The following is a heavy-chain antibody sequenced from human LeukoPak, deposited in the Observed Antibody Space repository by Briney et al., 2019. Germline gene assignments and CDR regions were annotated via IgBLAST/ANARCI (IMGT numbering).Heavy chain of an antibody. V-gene: IGHV3-48*04. Sequence: PGGSLRLSCAASGFTFSDYSMNWVRQAPGKGLEWIAYINSSSITIYHADSVKGRFSISRDNAKNSVYLQMNSLRGEDTALYYRARSYASGPDRYLDVWGKGTTVTVSS. CDR3: ARSYASGPDRYLDV. J-gene: IGHJ6*04. CDR2: INSSSITI. CDR1: GFTFSDYS. D-gene: IGHD3-10*01.